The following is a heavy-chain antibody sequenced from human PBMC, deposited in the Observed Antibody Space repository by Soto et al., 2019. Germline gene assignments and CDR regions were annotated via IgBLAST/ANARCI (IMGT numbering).Heavy chain of an antibody. Sequence: QVQLVESGGAVAKLGRSLRPSCPASGYPFSSYALTWVRQAPGKGLEWVDVKSSVGSNKYYEDSVKGRFTISRDNSKNTLYLQMNSLRAEDTAVYYCARETYHYYYVMDVWGQGTTVTVSS. CDR1: GYPFSSYA. CDR2: KSSVGSNK. J-gene: IGHJ6*02. V-gene: IGHV3-30-3*01. CDR3: ARETYHYYYVMDV.